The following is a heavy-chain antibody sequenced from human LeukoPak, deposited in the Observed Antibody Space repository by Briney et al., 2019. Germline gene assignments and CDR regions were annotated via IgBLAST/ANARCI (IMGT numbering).Heavy chain of an antibody. Sequence: PSETLSLTCTVSGGSISSYYWSRIRQPPGKGLEWIGYIYYSGSTNYNPSLKSRVTISVDTSKNQFSLKLSSVTAADTAVYYCARLYSSSLGRVFDYWGQGTLVTVSS. J-gene: IGHJ4*02. CDR1: GGSISSYY. CDR2: IYYSGST. V-gene: IGHV4-59*01. CDR3: ARLYSSSLGRVFDY. D-gene: IGHD6-13*01.